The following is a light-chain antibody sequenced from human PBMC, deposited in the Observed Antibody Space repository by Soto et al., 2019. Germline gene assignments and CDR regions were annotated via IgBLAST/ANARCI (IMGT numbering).Light chain of an antibody. J-gene: IGKJ4*01. V-gene: IGKV1-39*01. CDR1: QSITTY. CDR2: AAS. CDR3: QQIYSAPLT. Sequence: GDRVTITCRASQSITTYLNWYRQKPGKAPKLLIYAASSLQSGVPSRFSGSGSETESTLSISSLQPEDFATYFCQQIYSAPLTFGGGTKVDIK.